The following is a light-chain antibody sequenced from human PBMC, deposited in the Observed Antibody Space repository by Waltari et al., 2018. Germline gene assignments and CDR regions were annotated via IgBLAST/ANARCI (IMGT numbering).Light chain of an antibody. Sequence: EVVLTQSPATLSVSFGEQATISCRASQNVATKLAWFQQKPGQAPRLLIYGAATRAPGAPVGFSGSGSGTEFPLTITNLQFEDSALFFCQQYHSWPPYTFGQGTKLEIK. CDR3: QQYHSWPPYT. CDR2: GAA. J-gene: IGKJ2*01. V-gene: IGKV3-15*01. CDR1: QNVATK.